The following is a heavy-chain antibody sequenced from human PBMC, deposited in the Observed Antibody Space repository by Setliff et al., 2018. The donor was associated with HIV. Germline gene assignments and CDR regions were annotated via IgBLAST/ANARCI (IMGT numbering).Heavy chain of an antibody. Sequence: SETLSLTCAVSGDSVSGYYWSWIRQSAGRGLEWIGRVHSSATSNYNPSLKGRVAMSVDTAKNQFSLKRTSVSAADTAVYYCASQSPAHDYWGQGTLVTVSS. CDR3: ASQSPAHDY. CDR2: VHSSATS. V-gene: IGHV4-59*10. D-gene: IGHD2-2*01. CDR1: GDSVSGYY. J-gene: IGHJ4*02.